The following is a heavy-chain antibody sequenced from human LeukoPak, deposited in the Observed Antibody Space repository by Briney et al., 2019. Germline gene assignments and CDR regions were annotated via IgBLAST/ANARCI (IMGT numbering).Heavy chain of an antibody. CDR1: GFTFSNYG. CDR2: ISDSGAGT. D-gene: IGHD3-10*01. V-gene: IGHV3-23*01. CDR3: AKSLWFGELLPIYYMDV. J-gene: IGHJ6*03. Sequence: PGGTLRLSCAASGFTFSNYGMSWVRQAPGKGLEWVSDISDSGAGTYYSDSVRGRFTISRDNSKNTLYLKMNSLRAEETAVYYCAKSLWFGELLPIYYMDVWGKGTTVTVSS.